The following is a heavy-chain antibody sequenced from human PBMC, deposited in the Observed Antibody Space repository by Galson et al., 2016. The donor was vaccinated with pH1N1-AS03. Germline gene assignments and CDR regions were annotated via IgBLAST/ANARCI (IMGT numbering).Heavy chain of an antibody. V-gene: IGHV3-21*01. Sequence: SLRLSCAGSGFTFSSHSMNWVRQAPGKGLEWVSSISGNSGFINYADSVRGRFTISRDNAKHSLYLQVNSLRAEETAVYYCAREKINVGADYYGMDVWGQGTMVTVSS. CDR2: ISGNSGFI. CDR1: GFTFSSHS. J-gene: IGHJ6*02. D-gene: IGHD1-26*01. CDR3: AREKINVGADYYGMDV.